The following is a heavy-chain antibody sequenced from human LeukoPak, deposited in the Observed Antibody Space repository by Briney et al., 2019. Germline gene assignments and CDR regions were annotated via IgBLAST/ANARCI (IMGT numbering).Heavy chain of an antibody. CDR3: ARDLVGGDY. J-gene: IGHJ4*02. V-gene: IGHV3-7*01. Sequence: GGSLRLSCAASGFTFSSYWMSWVRQAPGKGLEWVANIKQDGSAKYYVNSVKGRFTISRDNAKNSLYLQMNSLGAEDTAVYYCARDLVGGDYWGQGTLVTVSS. CDR1: GFTFSSYW. D-gene: IGHD2-15*01. CDR2: IKQDGSAK.